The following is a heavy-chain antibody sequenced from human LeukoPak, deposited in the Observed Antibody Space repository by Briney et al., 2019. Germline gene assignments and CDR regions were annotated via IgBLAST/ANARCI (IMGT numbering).Heavy chain of an antibody. CDR2: IYYSGST. CDR1: GGSISSGGYY. Sequence: SETLSLTCTVSGGSISSGGYYWSWIRQHPGKGLEWIGYIYYSGSTYYNPSLKSRVTISVDTSKSQFSPKLSSVTAADTAVYYCARGRSRGVPEPPNYWGQGTLVTVSS. J-gene: IGHJ4*02. D-gene: IGHD3-10*01. CDR3: ARGRSRGVPEPPNY. V-gene: IGHV4-31*03.